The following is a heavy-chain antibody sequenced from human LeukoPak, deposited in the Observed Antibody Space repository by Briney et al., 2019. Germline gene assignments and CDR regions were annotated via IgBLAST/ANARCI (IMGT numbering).Heavy chain of an antibody. CDR2: IYYSGST. D-gene: IGHD3-10*01. Sequence: PSETLSLTCTVSGGSISSSSYYWGWIRQPPGKGLEWIGSIYYSGSTYYNPSLKSRVTISVDTSSNQFSLKLNSVTAADTAVYYCARRAYGSGSFNRYHFDYWGQGTLVAVSS. CDR1: GGSISSSSYY. V-gene: IGHV4-39*07. CDR3: ARRAYGSGSFNRYHFDY. J-gene: IGHJ4*02.